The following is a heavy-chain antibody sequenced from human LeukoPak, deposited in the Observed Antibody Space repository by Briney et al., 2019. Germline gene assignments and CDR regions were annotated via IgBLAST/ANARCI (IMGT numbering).Heavy chain of an antibody. CDR1: GGSISSYY. J-gene: IGHJ6*03. CDR3: ARVGTIFEAGYYYYYMDV. Sequence: TSETLSLTCTVSGGSISSYYWSWIRQPAGKGLEWIGRIYTSGSTNYNPSLKSRVTMSVDTSKNQFSLKLSSVTAADTAVYYCARVGTIFEAGYYYYYMDVWGKGTTVTVSS. V-gene: IGHV4-4*07. D-gene: IGHD3-3*01. CDR2: IYTSGST.